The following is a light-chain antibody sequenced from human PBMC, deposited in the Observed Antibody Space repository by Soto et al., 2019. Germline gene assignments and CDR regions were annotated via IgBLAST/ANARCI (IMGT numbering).Light chain of an antibody. CDR2: VAS. CDR1: QTVGTS. J-gene: IGKJ4*01. CDR3: QQHNAWTLT. V-gene: IGKV3-15*01. Sequence: IVRTQAPATLSVSPGERATLTCRAIQTVGTSLACYQQTPGQAPRLLIYVASTRATGVPSRFGGSGYGTEFALTISSLQSEDFAVYYCQQHNAWTLTFGGGTKVEIK.